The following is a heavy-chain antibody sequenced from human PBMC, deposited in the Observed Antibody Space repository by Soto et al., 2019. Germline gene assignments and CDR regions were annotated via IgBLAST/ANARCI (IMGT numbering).Heavy chain of an antibody. CDR1: GFTFSSYG. Sequence: PGGSLRLSCAASGFTFSSYGMHWVRQAPGKGLEWVAVIWYDGSNKYYADSVKGRFTISRDNSKNTLYLQMNSLRAEDTAVYYCARERERWLQFIDGMDLWGQGTTVTVSS. CDR3: ARERERWLQFIDGMDL. J-gene: IGHJ6*02. CDR2: IWYDGSNK. V-gene: IGHV3-33*01. D-gene: IGHD5-12*01.